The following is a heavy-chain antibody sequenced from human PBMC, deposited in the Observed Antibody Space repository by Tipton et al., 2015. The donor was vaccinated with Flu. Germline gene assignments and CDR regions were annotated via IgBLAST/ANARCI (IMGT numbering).Heavy chain of an antibody. D-gene: IGHD1-1*01. J-gene: IGHJ4*02. CDR3: ARILQNGRGYFDY. V-gene: IGHV3-7*01. CDR1: GFTFSSCW. CDR2: IKHDGSGK. Sequence: SLRLSCAASGFTFSSCWMTWVRQASGKGLEWVSNIKHDGSGKYYVDSVQGRFTISRDNAKNSLYLQMNSLSAEDTAVYYFARILQNGRGYFDYWGQGTLVTVSS.